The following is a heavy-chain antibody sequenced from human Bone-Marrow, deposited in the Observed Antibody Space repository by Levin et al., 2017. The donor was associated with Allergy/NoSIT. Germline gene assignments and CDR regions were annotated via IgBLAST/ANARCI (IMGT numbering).Heavy chain of an antibody. Sequence: GESLKISCEASGFTFRNYAMHWVRQAPGKGLEWVAVIWSDGNNQYYAGPVKGRFIISRDNSKNTLYLQMNSLRAEDTGSYYCARDWALTGIDEPTILKDHWGQGTLVTVSS. CDR1: GFTFRNYA. D-gene: IGHD3-9*01. CDR3: ARDWALTGIDEPTILKDH. J-gene: IGHJ4*02. V-gene: IGHV3-33*01. CDR2: IWSDGNNQ.